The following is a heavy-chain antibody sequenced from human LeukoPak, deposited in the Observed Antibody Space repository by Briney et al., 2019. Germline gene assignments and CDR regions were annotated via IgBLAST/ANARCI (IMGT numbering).Heavy chain of an antibody. J-gene: IGHJ4*02. V-gene: IGHV3-48*03. D-gene: IGHD3-10*01. CDR3: ARVQYGSGSYSVDY. Sequence: MXWXRQAXXXGXEWVXYISSSGSTMYYADSVKGRFTISRDNAKNSLYLQMNSLRAEDTAVYYCARVQYGSGSYSVDYWGQGTLVTVSS. CDR2: ISSSGSTM.